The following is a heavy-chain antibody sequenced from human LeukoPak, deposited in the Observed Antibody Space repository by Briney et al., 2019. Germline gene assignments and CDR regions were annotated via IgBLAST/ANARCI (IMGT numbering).Heavy chain of an antibody. D-gene: IGHD3-10*01. J-gene: IGHJ6*02. Sequence: GGSLRLSCAASGFXFSSYAIHWVRQAPGKGLEYVSAISSNGGSTYYANSVKGRFTISRDNSKNTLYLQMGSLRAEDMAVYYCARGDEESGSGSYYGYYYGMDVWGQGTTVTVSS. CDR1: GFXFSSYA. V-gene: IGHV3-64*01. CDR3: ARGDEESGSGSYYGYYYGMDV. CDR2: ISSNGGST.